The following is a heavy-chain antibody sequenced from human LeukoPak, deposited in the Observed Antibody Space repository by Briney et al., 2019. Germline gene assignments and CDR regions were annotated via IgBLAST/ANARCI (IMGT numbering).Heavy chain of an antibody. D-gene: IGHD4-17*01. Sequence: SETLSLTCTVSGGSISSSSYYWGWIRQPPGKGLEWIGSIYYSGSTYYNPSLKSRVTISVDTSKNQFSLKLSSVTAADTAVYYCARRTVTTIWHWGQGTLVTVSS. CDR2: IYYSGST. V-gene: IGHV4-39*01. J-gene: IGHJ4*02. CDR3: ARRTVTTIWH. CDR1: GGSISSSSYY.